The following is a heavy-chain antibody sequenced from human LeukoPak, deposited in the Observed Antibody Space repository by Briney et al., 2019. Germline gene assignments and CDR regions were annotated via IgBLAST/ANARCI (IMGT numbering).Heavy chain of an antibody. D-gene: IGHD6-19*01. CDR2: INTNTGNP. V-gene: IGHV7-4-1*02. CDR3: ARAEIRIAVAGRGRIGWFDP. CDR1: GYTFTSYA. J-gene: IGHJ5*02. Sequence: EASVKVSCKASGYTFTSYAMNRVRQAPGQGLEWMGWINTNTGNPTYAQGFTGRFVFSLDTSVSTAYLQISSLKAEDTAVYYCARAEIRIAVAGRGRIGWFDPWGQGTLVTVSS.